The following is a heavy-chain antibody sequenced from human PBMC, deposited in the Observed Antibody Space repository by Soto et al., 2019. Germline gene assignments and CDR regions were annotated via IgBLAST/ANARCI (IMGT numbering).Heavy chain of an antibody. Sequence: PGGSLRLSCAASGFTFSDYYMSWIRQAPGKGLEWVSYISSSGSTIYYADSVKGRFTISRDNTKNSLYLQMNSLRAEDTAVYYCARDRSGRFLEWLGSIDPWGQGTLVTVSS. D-gene: IGHD3-3*01. CDR1: GFTFSDYY. CDR2: ISSSGSTI. J-gene: IGHJ5*02. CDR3: ARDRSGRFLEWLGSIDP. V-gene: IGHV3-11*01.